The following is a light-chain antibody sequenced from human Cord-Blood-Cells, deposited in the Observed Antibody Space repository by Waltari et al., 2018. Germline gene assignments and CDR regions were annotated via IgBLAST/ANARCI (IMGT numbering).Light chain of an antibody. J-gene: IGKJ2*01. Sequence: DIVMTQSPLSLPVTPGEPASISCRSSQSLLHSNGYNYLDWYLQKPGQSPQLLIYLGSNRASGVPDRFSGSGSGTDFTLTISRLEPEDFAVYYCQQYGSSLPMYTFGQGTKLEIK. V-gene: IGKV2-28*01. CDR2: LGS. CDR1: QSLLHSNGYNY. CDR3: QQYGSSLPMYT.